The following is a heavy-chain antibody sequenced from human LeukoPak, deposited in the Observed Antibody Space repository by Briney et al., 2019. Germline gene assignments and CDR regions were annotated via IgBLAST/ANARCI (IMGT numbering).Heavy chain of an antibody. CDR3: AREGEATRGAFDI. CDR1: GFTFDDYG. J-gene: IGHJ3*02. CDR2: INWNGGST. Sequence: GGSLRLSCAASGFTFDDYGMSWVRQARGKGLEWGSGINWNGGSTGYADSVKGRFTLSRDNAKNSLYLQMNSLRAEDTALYYCAREGEATRGAFDIWGQGTMVTVSS. D-gene: IGHD1-26*01. V-gene: IGHV3-20*04.